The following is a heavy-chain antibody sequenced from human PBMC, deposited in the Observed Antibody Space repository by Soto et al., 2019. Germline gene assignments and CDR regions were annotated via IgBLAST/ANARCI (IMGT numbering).Heavy chain of an antibody. J-gene: IGHJ4*02. CDR2: IVGSDAKT. D-gene: IGHD5-12*01. V-gene: IGHV3-23*01. Sequence: WGSLEICCTPSVFSFAIFALTWVRQAPGQGLEWVATIVGSDAKTHYADSVKGRFSISRDTSRNTVYLQMNNLRADDTAIYYCAKWTYLDFWGQGTRVTVSS. CDR1: VFSFAIFA. CDR3: AKWTYLDF.